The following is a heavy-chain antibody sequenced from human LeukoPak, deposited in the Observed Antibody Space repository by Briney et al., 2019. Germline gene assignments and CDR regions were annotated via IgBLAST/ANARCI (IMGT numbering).Heavy chain of an antibody. Sequence: ASVKVSCKASGYTFTGYYMHWVRQAPGQGLEWMGWINPNSGGTNYAQKFQGRVTMTRDTSISTAYMELCRLRSDDTAVYYCAREGDSGSYIYAFDIWGQGTMVTVSS. V-gene: IGHV1-2*02. CDR2: INPNSGGT. D-gene: IGHD1-26*01. CDR1: GYTFTGYY. CDR3: AREGDSGSYIYAFDI. J-gene: IGHJ3*02.